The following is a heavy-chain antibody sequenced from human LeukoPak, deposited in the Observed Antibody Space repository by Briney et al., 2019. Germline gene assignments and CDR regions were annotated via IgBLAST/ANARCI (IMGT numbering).Heavy chain of an antibody. J-gene: IGHJ3*02. Sequence: PSETLSLTCAVYGGSFSGYYWSWIRQPPGKGLEWIGEINHSGSTNYNPSLKSRVTISVDTSKNQFSLKLISVTAADTAVYYCARGHARRRITIFGVAPRTFDIWGQGTMVTVSS. D-gene: IGHD3-3*01. V-gene: IGHV4-34*01. CDR1: GGSFSGYY. CDR2: INHSGST. CDR3: ARGHARRRITIFGVAPRTFDI.